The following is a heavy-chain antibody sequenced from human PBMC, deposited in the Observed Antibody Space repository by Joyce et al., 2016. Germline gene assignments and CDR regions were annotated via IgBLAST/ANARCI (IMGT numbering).Heavy chain of an antibody. D-gene: IGHD2-21*02. J-gene: IGHJ4*02. Sequence: EVQLLESGGGLVQPGESLRLSCAASGFNVRSYAMSWVRQAPGKGLEWVSGISGSGGDTYYADSVKGRFTISRDNSRNTLYLQMNSLRAEDTATYYCADNCGADCYPLDYWGQGTLVTVSS. CDR3: ADNCGADCYPLDY. CDR2: ISGSGGDT. V-gene: IGHV3-23*01. CDR1: GFNVRSYA.